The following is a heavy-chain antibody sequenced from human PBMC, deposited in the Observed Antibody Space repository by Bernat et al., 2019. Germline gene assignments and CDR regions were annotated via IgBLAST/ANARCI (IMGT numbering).Heavy chain of an antibody. CDR2: ISSSSSYI. CDR3: ARDPATYYDFWSGYLGEGYYFDC. V-gene: IGHV3-21*01. D-gene: IGHD3-3*01. J-gene: IGHJ4*02. CDR1: GFTFSSYS. Sequence: VQLVESGGGLVKPGGSLRLSCAASGFTFSSYSMNWVRQAPGKGLEWVSSISSSSSYIYYADSVKGRFTISRDNAKNSLYLQMNSLRAEDTAVYYCARDPATYYDFWSGYLGEGYYFDCWGQGTLVTV.